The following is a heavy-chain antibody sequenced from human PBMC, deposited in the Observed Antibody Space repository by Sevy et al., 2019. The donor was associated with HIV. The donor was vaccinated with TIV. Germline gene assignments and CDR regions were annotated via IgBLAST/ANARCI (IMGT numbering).Heavy chain of an antibody. CDR1: GFTFSDHR. D-gene: IGHD3-16*01. CDR2: ISYDGRNNK. J-gene: IGHJ4*02. CDR3: ARDRGEILSSAFDY. V-gene: IGHV3-30*03. Sequence: GGSLRLACAAFGFTFSDHRMHWVRQAPGKGLEWVAVISYDGRNNKYNVDSVKGRFTISRDNSKNTVYLQMNSLRPEDTAIYYCARDRGEILSSAFDYWVQGTLVTVSS.